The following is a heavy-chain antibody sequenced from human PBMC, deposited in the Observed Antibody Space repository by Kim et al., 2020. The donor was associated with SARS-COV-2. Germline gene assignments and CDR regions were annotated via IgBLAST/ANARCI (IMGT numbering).Heavy chain of an antibody. CDR3: ARDPPSYGGTQPYYYYGMDV. Sequence: GGSLRLSCAASGFTVSSNYMSWVRQAPGKGLEWVSVIYSGGSTYYADSVKGRFTISRDNSKNTLYLQMNSLRAEDTAVYYCARDPPSYGGTQPYYYYGMDVWGQGTTVTVSS. J-gene: IGHJ6*02. D-gene: IGHD2-15*01. V-gene: IGHV3-53*01. CDR1: GFTVSSNY. CDR2: IYSGGST.